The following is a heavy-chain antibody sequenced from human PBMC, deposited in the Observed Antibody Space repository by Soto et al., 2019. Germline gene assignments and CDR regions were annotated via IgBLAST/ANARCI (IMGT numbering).Heavy chain of an antibody. CDR1: GGTFSRYA. Sequence: QVQLVQSGAEVKKPGSSVKVSCKASGGTFSRYAISWVRQAPGQGLEWMGGIIPMFGTANYAQKFKGRVTITADESTSTAYMELRGLRSEDTAIYYCAKDIVVVVAAPHAPNYWGQGTLVTVSS. CDR3: AKDIVVVVAAPHAPNY. V-gene: IGHV1-69*01. D-gene: IGHD2-15*01. CDR2: IIPMFGTA. J-gene: IGHJ4*02.